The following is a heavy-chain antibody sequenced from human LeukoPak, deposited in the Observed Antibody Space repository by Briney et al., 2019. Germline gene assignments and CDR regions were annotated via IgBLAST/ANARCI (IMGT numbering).Heavy chain of an antibody. CDR3: ARERGGTYYDILTGSLGFYYGMDV. CDR2: IIPIFGTA. Sequence: ASVKVSCRASGGTFSSYAISWVRQAPGQGLEWMGGIIPIFGTANYAQKFQGRVTITADKSTSTAYMELSSLRSEDTAVYYCARERGGTYYDILTGSLGFYYGMDVWGKGTTVTVSS. D-gene: IGHD3-9*01. V-gene: IGHV1-69*06. CDR1: GGTFSSYA. J-gene: IGHJ6*04.